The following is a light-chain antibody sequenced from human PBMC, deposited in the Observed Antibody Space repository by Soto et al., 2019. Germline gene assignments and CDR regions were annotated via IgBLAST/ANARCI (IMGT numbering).Light chain of an antibody. V-gene: IGKV3-20*01. Sequence: EIVLTQSPGTLSLSPGERATLSCRASQSVSSTYLAWYQQKPGQAPGLLLYGASNRASGIPDRFAGSGSGTDFTLTISRLEPEDFAVYYCQQYGSSPPNFGGGTKVDIK. CDR3: QQYGSSPPN. CDR1: QSVSSTY. CDR2: GAS. J-gene: IGKJ4*01.